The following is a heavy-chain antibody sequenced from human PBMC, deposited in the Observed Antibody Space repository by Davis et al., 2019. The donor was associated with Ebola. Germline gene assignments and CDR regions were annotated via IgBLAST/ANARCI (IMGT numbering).Heavy chain of an antibody. J-gene: IGHJ4*02. V-gene: IGHV4-61*05. CDR2: IYYSGST. CDR3: ARGSGPSAY. D-gene: IGHD1-26*01. Sequence: SETLSLTCTVSGGSISSSSYYWGWIRQPPGKGLEWLGYIYYSGSTNYNPSLKSRVTISVDTSKNQFSLKLSSVTAADTAVYYCARGSGPSAYWGQGTLVTVSS. CDR1: GGSISSSSYY.